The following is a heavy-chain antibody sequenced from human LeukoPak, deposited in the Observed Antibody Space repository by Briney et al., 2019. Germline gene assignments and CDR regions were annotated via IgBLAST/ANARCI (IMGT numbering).Heavy chain of an antibody. D-gene: IGHD2-2*02. CDR2: IIPIFGTA. CDR1: GGTFSSHA. J-gene: IGHJ3*02. CDR3: ASSQPAAIVWDAFDI. V-gene: IGHV1-69*13. Sequence: SVKVSCKASGGTFSSHAISWVRQAPGQGLEWMGGIIPIFGTANYAQKFQGRVTITADESTSTAYMELSSLRSEDTAVYYCASSQPAAIVWDAFDIWGQGTMVTVSS.